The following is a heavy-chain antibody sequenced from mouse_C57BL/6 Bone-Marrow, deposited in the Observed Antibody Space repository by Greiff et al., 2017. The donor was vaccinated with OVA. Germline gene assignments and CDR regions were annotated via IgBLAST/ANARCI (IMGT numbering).Heavy chain of an antibody. CDR2: IYPGNSDT. Sequence: VQLQQSGTVLARPGASVKMSCKTSGYTFTSYWMHWVKQRPGQGLEWIGAIYPGNSDTSYNQKFKGKAKLTAVTSASTAYMELSSLTNEDSAVYYCNGNYEFAYWGQGTLVTVSA. CDR1: GYTFTSYW. J-gene: IGHJ3*01. D-gene: IGHD2-1*01. V-gene: IGHV1-5*01. CDR3: NGNYEFAY.